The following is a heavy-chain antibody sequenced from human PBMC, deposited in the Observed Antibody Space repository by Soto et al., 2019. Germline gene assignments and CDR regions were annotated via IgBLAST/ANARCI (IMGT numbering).Heavy chain of an antibody. CDR3: ARRLHDPAGGGKYSVGRDV. Sequence: GESLKISCEASGYSFNNYWIAWVRQMPGKGLEWMGIIYPADSDTRYSPSFQGQVTISADKYISTAYLQWSSLKASDTAMYYCARRLHDPAGGGKYSVGRDVGGRGTTVAFS. CDR2: IYPADSDT. J-gene: IGHJ6*02. D-gene: IGHD2-8*02. V-gene: IGHV5-51*01. CDR1: GYSFNNYW.